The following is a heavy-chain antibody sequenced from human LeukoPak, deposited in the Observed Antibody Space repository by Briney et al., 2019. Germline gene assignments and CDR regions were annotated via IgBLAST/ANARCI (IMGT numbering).Heavy chain of an antibody. CDR2: INPSGGST. Sequence: GASVTVSCTASGYTFSSYYMHWVRQAPGQGLEWMGIINPSGGSTSYAQKFQGRVTMTRDMSTSTVYMEVSSLRSEDTAVYYCARDSGSYYFWDYWGQGTLVTVSS. CDR1: GYTFSSYY. CDR3: ARDSGSYYFWDY. D-gene: IGHD1-26*01. J-gene: IGHJ4*02. V-gene: IGHV1-46*01.